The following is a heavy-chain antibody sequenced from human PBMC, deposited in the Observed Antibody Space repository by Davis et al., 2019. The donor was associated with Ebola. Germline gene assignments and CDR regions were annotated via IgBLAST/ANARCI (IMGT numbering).Heavy chain of an antibody. J-gene: IGHJ4*02. V-gene: IGHV1-18*01. CDR1: GYTFTSYG. Sequence: ASVKVSCKASGYTFTSYGISWVRQAPGQGLEWMGWISAYNGNTNYAQKLQGRVTMTTDTSTSTAYMELRSLRSDDTAVYYCARDRGHYSPGDFDYWGQGTLVTVSS. D-gene: IGHD4-11*01. CDR3: ARDRGHYSPGDFDY. CDR2: ISAYNGNT.